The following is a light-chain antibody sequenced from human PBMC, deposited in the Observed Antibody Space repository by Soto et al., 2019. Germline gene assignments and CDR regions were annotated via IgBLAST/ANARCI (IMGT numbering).Light chain of an antibody. CDR2: EVS. CDR3: CSYAGSSTYV. V-gene: IGLV2-23*02. CDR1: SSDVGSYNL. J-gene: IGLJ1*01. Sequence: QSALTQPASVSGSHGQSITISCTGTSSDVGSYNLVSWYQQHPGKAPKLMIYEVSKRPSGVSNRFSGSKSGNTASLTISGFQVEDEADYYCCSYAGSSTYVFGTGTKVNVL.